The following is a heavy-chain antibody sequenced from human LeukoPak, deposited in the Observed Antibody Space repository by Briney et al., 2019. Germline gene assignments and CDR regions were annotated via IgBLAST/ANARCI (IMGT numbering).Heavy chain of an antibody. D-gene: IGHD2-15*01. J-gene: IGHJ3*02. Sequence: SETLSLTCTVSGGSVSGDPYYWSWIRQPPGKGPEWIGHISYSGNINSNPSLRSRVTASVDTSKNLFSLKLSSVTAADTAVYYCARYCTGANCYSNRGAFGIWGRGTMVTVSS. CDR3: ARYCTGANCYSNRGAFGI. CDR2: ISYSGNI. CDR1: GGSVSGDPYY. V-gene: IGHV4-61*01.